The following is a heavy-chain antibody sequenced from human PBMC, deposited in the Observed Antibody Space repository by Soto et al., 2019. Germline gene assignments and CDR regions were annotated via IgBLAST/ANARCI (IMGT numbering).Heavy chain of an antibody. V-gene: IGHV1-18*04. CDR2: ISAYNGNT. CDR3: ARVSIAARPTPFDY. Sequence: ASVKVSCKASGYTFTSYGISWVRQAPGQGLEWMGWISAYNGNTNYAQKLQGRVTMTTDTSTSTAYIELRSLRSDDTAVYYCARVSIAARPTPFDYWGQGTLVTVSS. J-gene: IGHJ4*02. CDR1: GYTFTSYG. D-gene: IGHD6-6*01.